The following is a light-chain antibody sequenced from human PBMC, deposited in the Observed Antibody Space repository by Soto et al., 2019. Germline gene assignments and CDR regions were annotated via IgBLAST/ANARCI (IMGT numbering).Light chain of an antibody. CDR2: EVS. CDR3: CSYACGRSPYV. V-gene: IGLV2-23*02. Sequence: QSVLTQPASVSGSPGQSITISCTGTTSDVGSYDLVSWYQQHPGKAPKIMIYEVSKRPSGDSNRFSGSKSGNTASLTISGLQAEDEADYYCCSYACGRSPYVFGTGTKLTVL. CDR1: TSDVGSYDL. J-gene: IGLJ1*01.